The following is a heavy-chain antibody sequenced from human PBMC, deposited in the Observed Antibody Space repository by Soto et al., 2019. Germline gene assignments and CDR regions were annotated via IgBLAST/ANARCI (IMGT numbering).Heavy chain of an antibody. V-gene: IGHV3-33*01. CDR3: ARRAGYQLMGDGGWFDP. CDR2: IWYDGSNK. CDR1: GFSFTNHG. D-gene: IGHD2-2*01. Sequence: PGGSLRLSCAASGFSFTNHGMHWVRQTPGKGLEWVAVIWYDGSNKYYADSVKGRFTISRDTPKNTLYLQMNSLRAEDTAVYYCARRAGYQLMGDGGWFDPWGQGTLVTVSS. J-gene: IGHJ5*02.